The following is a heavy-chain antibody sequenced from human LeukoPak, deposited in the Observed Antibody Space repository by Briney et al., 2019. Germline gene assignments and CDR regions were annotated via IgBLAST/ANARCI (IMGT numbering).Heavy chain of an antibody. CDR2: IYYSGST. CDR3: ARLVAGYYYYYGMDV. Sequence: SETLSLTCTASGGSISSYYWSWIRQPPGKGLEWIGYIYYSGSTNYNPSLKSRVTISVDTSKNQFSLKLSSVTAADTAVYYCARLVAGYYYYYGMDVWGQGTTVTVSS. V-gene: IGHV4-59*01. D-gene: IGHD6-19*01. CDR1: GGSISSYY. J-gene: IGHJ6*02.